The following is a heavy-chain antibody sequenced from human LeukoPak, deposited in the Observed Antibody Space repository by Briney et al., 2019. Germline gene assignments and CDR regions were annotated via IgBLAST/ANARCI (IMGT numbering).Heavy chain of an antibody. CDR2: IIPIFGTA. J-gene: IGHJ4*02. CDR1: GGTFSSYA. V-gene: IGHV1-69*13. D-gene: IGHD3-16*02. CDR3: ATDYDYVWGSYRYTRY. Sequence: GASVTVSCKASGGTFSSYAISWVRQAPGQGLEWMGGIIPIFGTANYAQKFQGRVTIIADESTSTAYMELSSLRSEDTAVYYCATDYDYVWGSYRYTRYWGQGTLVTVSS.